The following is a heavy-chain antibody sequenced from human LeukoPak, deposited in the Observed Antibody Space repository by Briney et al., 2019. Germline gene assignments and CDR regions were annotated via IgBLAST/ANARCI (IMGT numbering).Heavy chain of an antibody. D-gene: IGHD6-19*01. CDR2: IYTSGRT. V-gene: IGHV4-61*02. CDR1: GGTISSESYY. J-gene: IGHJ3*02. Sequence: SETLSLTCTVSGGTISSESYYWSWIRQPAGKGLEWIGRIYTSGRTNCNPSLKSRVTISVDTSKNQFSLKLNSVTAADMAVYYCARDMTGSGCYDAFDIWGQGTMVAVSS. CDR3: ARDMTGSGCYDAFDI.